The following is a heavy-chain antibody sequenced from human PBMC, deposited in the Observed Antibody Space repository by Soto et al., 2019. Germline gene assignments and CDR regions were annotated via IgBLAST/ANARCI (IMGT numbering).Heavy chain of an antibody. V-gene: IGHV1-3*01. CDR1: GYSFTSYA. Sequence: ASVKVSCKASGYSFTSYAIYWARQAPGQRLEWMGWINAGNGNTKYSQKLQGRVTFTGDTSASTAHMELSSLRSEDTALYFCARGVENIVVVLDVFGYYGMDVWGQGTTVTVSS. CDR3: ARGVENIVVVLDVFGYYGMDV. D-gene: IGHD2-2*01. J-gene: IGHJ6*02. CDR2: INAGNGNT.